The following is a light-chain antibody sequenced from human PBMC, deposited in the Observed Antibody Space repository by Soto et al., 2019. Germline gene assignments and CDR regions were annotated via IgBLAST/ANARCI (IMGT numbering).Light chain of an antibody. V-gene: IGKV3-20*01. CDR3: QHYNNWPLT. CDR2: GAS. Sequence: EIVLTQSPGTLSLSPGERATLSCRASQSVSSSYLAWYQQKPGQAPRLLIYGASSRATGIPDRFSGSGSGTEFTLTISSLQSEDFAVYYCQHYNNWPLTFGQGTKVDIK. J-gene: IGKJ1*01. CDR1: QSVSSSY.